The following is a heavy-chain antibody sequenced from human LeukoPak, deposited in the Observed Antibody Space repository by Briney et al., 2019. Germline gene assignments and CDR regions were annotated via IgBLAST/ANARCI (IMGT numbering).Heavy chain of an antibody. CDR3: AREACSSTSCYTAYFDS. V-gene: IGHV1-69*13. D-gene: IGHD2-2*02. CDR1: GGTFSSYA. J-gene: IGHJ4*02. CDR2: IIPIFGTA. Sequence: GASVKVSCKASGGTFSSYAISWVRQAPGQGLEWMGGIIPIFGTANYAQKFQGRVTITADESTSTAYMELSSLRSEDTAVYYCAREACSSTSCYTAYFDSWGQGTLVTVSS.